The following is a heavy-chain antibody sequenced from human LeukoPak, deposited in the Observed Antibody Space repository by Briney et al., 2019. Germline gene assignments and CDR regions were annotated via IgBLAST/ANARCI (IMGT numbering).Heavy chain of an antibody. CDR3: ARALPTYYYDSSGYAFDY. D-gene: IGHD3-22*01. CDR1: GGSISSGDYY. J-gene: IGHJ4*02. CDR2: IYYSGST. Sequence: PSETLSLTGTGSGGSISSGDYYWSWIRQPPGKGLEWIGYIYYSGSTYYNPSLKSRVTISVDTSKNQFSLKLSSVTAADTAVYYCARALPTYYYDSSGYAFDYWGQGTLVTVSS. V-gene: IGHV4-30-4*01.